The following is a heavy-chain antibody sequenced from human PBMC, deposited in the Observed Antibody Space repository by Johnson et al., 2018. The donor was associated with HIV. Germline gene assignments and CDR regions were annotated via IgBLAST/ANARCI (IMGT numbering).Heavy chain of an antibody. CDR1: GFTVSSNY. J-gene: IGHJ3*02. V-gene: IGHV3-53*01. CDR2: IYSGGST. Sequence: VQLVESGGGLIQPGGSLRLSCAASGFTVSSNYMSWVRQAPGKGLEWVSVIYSGGSTYYADSVTGRFTISRDISQNTLYLQMHSLRAEDTAVYYWAKDRSSGWYPAFDIWGQGAMVTVSS. CDR3: AKDRSSGWYPAFDI. D-gene: IGHD6-19*01.